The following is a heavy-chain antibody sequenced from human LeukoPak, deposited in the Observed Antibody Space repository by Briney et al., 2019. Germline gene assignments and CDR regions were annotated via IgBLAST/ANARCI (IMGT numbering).Heavy chain of an antibody. CDR3: TRWSYNSGSTGY. CDR2: INSDGSGT. D-gene: IGHD6-19*01. Sequence: GGSLRLSCAASGFAVSTSSMSWVRQAPGKGLEWVSRINSDGSGTDYADSVKGRFTISRDNAKNTMYLQMNSLRAEDTAVYYCTRWSYNSGSTGYWGQGTLVTVSS. CDR1: GFAVSTSS. J-gene: IGHJ4*02. V-gene: IGHV3-74*01.